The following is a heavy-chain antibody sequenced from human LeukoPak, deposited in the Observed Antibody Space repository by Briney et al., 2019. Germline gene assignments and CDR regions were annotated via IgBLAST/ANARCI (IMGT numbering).Heavy chain of an antibody. Sequence: GGSLRLSCAASGFTFSSYAMSWVRQAPGKGLEWVSAISGSGGSTYYADSVKGRFTISRDNAKNSLYLQMNSLRAEDTAVYYCARDAGITMVRGGNDYWGQGTLVTVSS. CDR3: ARDAGITMVRGGNDY. V-gene: IGHV3-23*01. CDR2: ISGSGGST. J-gene: IGHJ4*02. D-gene: IGHD3-10*01. CDR1: GFTFSSYA.